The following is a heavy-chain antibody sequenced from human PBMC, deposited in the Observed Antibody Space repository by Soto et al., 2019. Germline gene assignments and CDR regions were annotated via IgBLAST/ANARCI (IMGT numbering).Heavy chain of an antibody. CDR3: AKDNGRTSIAAAGTQWP. CDR1: GFTFSSYV. Sequence: WGSLRLSCAASGFTFSSYVMHWVRQAPGKGLEWVAVISYDGSNKYYADSVKGRFTISRDNSKNTLYLQMNSLRAEDTAVYYCAKDNGRTSIAAAGTQWPWGQGTLVTVSS. CDR2: ISYDGSNK. V-gene: IGHV3-30*18. J-gene: IGHJ5*02. D-gene: IGHD6-13*01.